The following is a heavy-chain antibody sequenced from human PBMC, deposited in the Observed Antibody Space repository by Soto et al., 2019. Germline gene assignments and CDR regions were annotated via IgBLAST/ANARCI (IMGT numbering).Heavy chain of an antibody. CDR1: GYSFTSYS. V-gene: IGHV1-3*01. CDR2: INAANGKR. D-gene: IGHD2-21*01. J-gene: IGHJ3*02. CDR3: ARYSADAFDI. Sequence: QVQLVQSGAEVKQPGASVSVSCKASGYSFTSYSMHWVRQAPGQRLEWMGWINAANGKRKYSQNFQGRVTVTTDTSASTAYMALSGLRSEDTAVYCCARYSADAFDIWGQGTMVTVSS.